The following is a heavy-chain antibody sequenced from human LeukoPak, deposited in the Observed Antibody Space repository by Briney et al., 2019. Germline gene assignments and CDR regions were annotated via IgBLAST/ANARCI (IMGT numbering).Heavy chain of an antibody. D-gene: IGHD6-13*01. CDR1: GFTFSSYS. CDR2: ISSSSSYI. Sequence: PGGSLRLSCAASGFTFSSYSMNWVRQAPGKGLEWVSSISSSSSYIYYADSVKGRFTISRDNAKNSLYLQMNSLRAEDTAVYYCARGGIAAAATYFDYWGQGTLVTASS. CDR3: ARGGIAAAATYFDY. J-gene: IGHJ4*02. V-gene: IGHV3-21*01.